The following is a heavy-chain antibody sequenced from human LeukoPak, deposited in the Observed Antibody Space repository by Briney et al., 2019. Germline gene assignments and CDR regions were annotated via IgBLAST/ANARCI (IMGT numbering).Heavy chain of an antibody. Sequence: GGSLRLSCAASGFTFSSYWMSWVRQAPGKGLEWVANIKQDGSEKYYVDSVKGRFTISRDNAKNSLYLQMNSLRAEGTAVYYCALVYSGSFYYHYGMDVWGQGTTVTVSS. D-gene: IGHD1-26*01. J-gene: IGHJ6*02. CDR1: GFTFSSYW. CDR3: ALVYSGSFYYHYGMDV. V-gene: IGHV3-7*01. CDR2: IKQDGSEK.